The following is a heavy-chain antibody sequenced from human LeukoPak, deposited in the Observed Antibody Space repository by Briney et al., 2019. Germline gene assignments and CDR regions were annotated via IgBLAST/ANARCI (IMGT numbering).Heavy chain of an antibody. CDR2: IKQDGSEK. CDR3: ARGHYDDYE. Sequence: GGSLRLSCAAASGFTISRFWMNWVRPAPGKGLEWVANIKQDGSEKYYVDSVKGRFTISRDNAKNSLYLQMNSLRAEDTAVYYCARGHYDDYEWGRGTLVTVSS. V-gene: IGHV3-7*01. D-gene: IGHD4-17*01. J-gene: IGHJ4*02. CDR1: GFTISRFW.